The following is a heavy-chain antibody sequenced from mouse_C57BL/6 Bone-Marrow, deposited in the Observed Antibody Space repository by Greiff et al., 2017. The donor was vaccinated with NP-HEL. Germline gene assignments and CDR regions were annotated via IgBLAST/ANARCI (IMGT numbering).Heavy chain of an antibody. CDR2: INPNNGGT. V-gene: IGHV1-18*01. Sequence: EVQLQQSGPELVKPGASVKIPCKASGYTFTDYNMDWVKQSHGKSLEWIGDINPNNGGTIYNQKFKGKATLTVDKSSSTAYMELRSLTSEDTAVYYCARRGGNYRGFFAYWGQGTLVTVSA. CDR1: GYTFTDYN. J-gene: IGHJ3*01. CDR3: ARRGGNYRGFFAY. D-gene: IGHD2-1*01.